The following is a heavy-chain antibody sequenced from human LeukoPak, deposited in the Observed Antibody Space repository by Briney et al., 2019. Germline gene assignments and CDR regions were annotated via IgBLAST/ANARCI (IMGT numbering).Heavy chain of an antibody. CDR3: ARKRYDDPYFFDY. J-gene: IGHJ4*02. V-gene: IGHV4-30-4*08. CDR2: IYYSGTT. D-gene: IGHD3-16*01. Sequence: TFSNYVMNWIRQPPGKGLEWIGYIYYSGTTYYNPSLKSRVTISVDTSKNQFSLKLNSVTAADTAVYYCARKRYDDPYFFDYWGQGTLVTVSS. CDR1: TFSNYV.